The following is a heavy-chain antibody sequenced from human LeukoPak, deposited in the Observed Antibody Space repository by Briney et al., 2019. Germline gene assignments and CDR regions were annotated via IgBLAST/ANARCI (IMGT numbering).Heavy chain of an antibody. Sequence: ASVKVSCKASGGTFSSYAISWVRQAPGQGLEWMGGIIPIFGTANYAQKFQGRVTITADESTSTAYMELSSLRSEDTAVYYCARAYCSSISCYGGRFDPWGQGTQVTVSS. CDR1: GGTFSSYA. CDR2: IIPIFGTA. J-gene: IGHJ5*02. D-gene: IGHD2-2*01. V-gene: IGHV1-69*13. CDR3: ARAYCSSISCYGGRFDP.